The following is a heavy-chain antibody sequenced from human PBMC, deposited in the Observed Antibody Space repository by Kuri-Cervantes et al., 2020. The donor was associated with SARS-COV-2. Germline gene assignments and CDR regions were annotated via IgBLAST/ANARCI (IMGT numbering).Heavy chain of an antibody. Sequence: SETLSLTCTVSGGSISSYYWSWIRQPPGKGLEWIEYIYYSGSTNYNPSLKSRVTISVDTSKNQFSLKLSSVTAADTAVYYCARHGFDFWSGYARTYYYYYGMDVWGQGTTVTVSS. CDR2: IYYSGST. CDR3: ARHGFDFWSGYARTYYYYYGMDV. CDR1: GGSISSYY. V-gene: IGHV4-59*08. D-gene: IGHD3-3*01. J-gene: IGHJ6*02.